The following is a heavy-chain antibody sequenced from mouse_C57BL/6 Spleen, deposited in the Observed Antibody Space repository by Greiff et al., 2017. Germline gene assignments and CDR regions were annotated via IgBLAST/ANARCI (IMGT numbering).Heavy chain of an antibody. CDR1: GFTFSDYG. CDR3: ARSSYGYFDV. CDR2: ISSGSSTI. V-gene: IGHV5-17*01. Sequence: EVQLVESGGGLVKPGGSLKLSCAASGFTFSDYGMHWVRQAPEKGLEWVAYISSGSSTIYYADTVKGRFTISRDNAKNNLFLQMTSLRSEDTAMYYCARSSYGYFDVWGTGTTVTVSS. D-gene: IGHD1-1*01. J-gene: IGHJ1*03.